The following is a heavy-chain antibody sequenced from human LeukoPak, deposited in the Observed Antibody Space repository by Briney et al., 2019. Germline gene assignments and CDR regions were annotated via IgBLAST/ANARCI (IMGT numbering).Heavy chain of an antibody. CDR1: GFTFSNYW. CDR3: VRSAFHAGSGNYYDY. J-gene: IGHJ4*02. CDR2: IDNAGSIT. Sequence: GGSLRLSCAASGFTFSNYWIHWVRQAPGKGLVWVSRIDNAGSITTYADSAKGRFTISRDNAENTLYLQMNSLRVEDTAVYYCVRSAFHAGSGNYYDYWGQGTLVTVSS. V-gene: IGHV3-74*03. D-gene: IGHD3-22*01.